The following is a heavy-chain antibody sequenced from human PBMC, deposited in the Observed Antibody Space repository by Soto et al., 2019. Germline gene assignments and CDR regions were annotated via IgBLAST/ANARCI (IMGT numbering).Heavy chain of an antibody. Sequence: ASVKVSCKASGYTFTRDRIHWVRQAPGQGLEWMGMIDPSGGKTNYAQKFQGRVTMTRDTSTSTVYMALSSLRSEDTAIYFCGRVMRSLLSITALDTWGQGTLVTVSS. CDR2: IDPSGGKT. CDR3: GRVMRSLLSITALDT. D-gene: IGHD3-10*01. CDR1: GYTFTRDR. J-gene: IGHJ5*02. V-gene: IGHV1-46*01.